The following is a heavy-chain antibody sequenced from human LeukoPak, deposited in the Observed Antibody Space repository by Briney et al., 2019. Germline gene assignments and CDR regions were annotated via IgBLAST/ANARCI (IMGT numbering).Heavy chain of an antibody. V-gene: IGHV3-49*04. D-gene: IGHD3-22*01. J-gene: IGHJ4*02. Sequence: GGSLRLSCAASGFTFSSYWMSWVRQAPGKGLEWVGFIRSKAYGGTTEYAASVKGRFTISRDDSKSIAYLQMNSLKTEDTAVYYCTTGYYDSSGYDYWGQGTLVTVSS. CDR2: IRSKAYGGTT. CDR1: GFTFSSYW. CDR3: TTGYYDSSGYDY.